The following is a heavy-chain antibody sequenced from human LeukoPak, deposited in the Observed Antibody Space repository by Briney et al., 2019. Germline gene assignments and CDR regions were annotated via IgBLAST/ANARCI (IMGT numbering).Heavy chain of an antibody. CDR1: GGTFSSYA. CDR2: IIPIFGTA. Sequence: SVKVSCKASGGTFSSYAISWVRQAPGQGLEWMGGIIPIFGTANYAQKFQGRVTITADESTSTAHMELSSLRSEDTAVYYCATLGVVPAAHIDYWGQGTLVTVSS. D-gene: IGHD2-2*01. CDR3: ATLGVVPAAHIDY. V-gene: IGHV1-69*01. J-gene: IGHJ4*02.